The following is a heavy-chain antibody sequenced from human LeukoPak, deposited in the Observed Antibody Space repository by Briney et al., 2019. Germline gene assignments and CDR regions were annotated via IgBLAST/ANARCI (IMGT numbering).Heavy chain of an antibody. V-gene: IGHV4-59*01. Sequence: SETLSLTCTVSGGSISSYYWSWIRQPPGKGLEWIGYIYYSGSTNYNPSLKSRVTISVDTSKNQFSLKLSSVTAADTAVYYCARISPDKYSYGVIDYWGQGTLVTVSS. CDR2: IYYSGST. CDR1: GGSISSYY. J-gene: IGHJ4*02. CDR3: ARISPDKYSYGVIDY. D-gene: IGHD5-18*01.